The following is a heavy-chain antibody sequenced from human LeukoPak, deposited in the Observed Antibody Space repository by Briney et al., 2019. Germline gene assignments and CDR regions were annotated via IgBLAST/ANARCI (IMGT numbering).Heavy chain of an antibody. CDR2: IYYSGST. CDR1: GGSISSYY. Sequence: PSETLSLTYTVSGGSISSYYWSWIRQPPGKGLEWIGYIYYSGSTNYNPSLKSRVTISVDTSKNQFSLKLSSVTAADTAAYYCARAEVAAAVSDYWGQGTLLTVSS. D-gene: IGHD6-13*01. V-gene: IGHV4-59*01. J-gene: IGHJ4*02. CDR3: ARAEVAAAVSDY.